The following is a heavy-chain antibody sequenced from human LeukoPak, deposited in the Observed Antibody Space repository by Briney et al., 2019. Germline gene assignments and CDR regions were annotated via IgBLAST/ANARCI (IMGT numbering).Heavy chain of an antibody. Sequence: PSETLSLTCTVSGDSFSPYYRNWIRQPPGKGLEWIGYVNPRGTTIYNPSFKSRVTMSLDTSKDQFSLKLSSATAADTAVYYCARGGADGDGVGRLIANWGQGTLVTVSS. CDR3: ARGGADGDGVGRLIAN. J-gene: IGHJ1*01. CDR2: VNPRGTT. CDR1: GDSFSPYY. V-gene: IGHV4-59*01. D-gene: IGHD4-17*01.